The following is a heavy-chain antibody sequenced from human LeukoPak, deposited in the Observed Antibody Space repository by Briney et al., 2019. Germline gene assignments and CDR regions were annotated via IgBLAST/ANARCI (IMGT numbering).Heavy chain of an antibody. J-gene: IGHJ5*02. D-gene: IGHD1-26*01. CDR2: IYYSGTT. CDR1: GGSISTTSYY. V-gene: IGHV4-39*01. CDR3: ARLQWDLPYNWFDP. Sequence: SETLSLTCTVSGGSISTTSYYWGWIRQPPGKGLERIGSIYYSGTTYYNPSLKSRVTISVDTSKNQFSLRLSSVTAADTAVYYCARLQWDLPYNWFDPWGQGTLVTVSS.